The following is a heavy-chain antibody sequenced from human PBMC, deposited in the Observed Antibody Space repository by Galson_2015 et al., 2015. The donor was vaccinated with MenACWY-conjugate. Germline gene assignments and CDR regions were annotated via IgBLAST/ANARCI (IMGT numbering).Heavy chain of an antibody. V-gene: IGHV1-3*03. Sequence: SVKVSCKASGYIFTNYAMHWVRQAPGQGLEWMGWINVGNGTTKYSEAVEGRITITRDTSESIIYMALSSLRFEDTAVYYCATWTIGGFGSPRYSYSGMDVWGQGTTVIVSS. CDR3: ATWTIGGFGSPRYSYSGMDV. D-gene: IGHD2-8*01. J-gene: IGHJ6*02. CDR2: INVGNGTT. CDR1: GYIFTNYA.